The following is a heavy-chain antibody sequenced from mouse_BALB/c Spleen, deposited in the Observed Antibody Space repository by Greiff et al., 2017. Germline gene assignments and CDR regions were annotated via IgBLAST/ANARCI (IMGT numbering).Heavy chain of an antibody. CDR2: IDPFNGGT. CDR1: GYSFTSYY. D-gene: IGHD1-1*01. J-gene: IGHJ1*01. CDR3: ARSNYYGSSRYFDV. Sequence: VRLQQSGPELMKPGASVKISCKASGYSFTSYYMHWVKQSHGKSLEWIGYIDPFNGGTSYNQKFKGKATLTVDKSSSTAYMHLSSLTSEDSAVYYCARSNYYGSSRYFDVWGAGTTVTVSS. V-gene: IGHV1S135*01.